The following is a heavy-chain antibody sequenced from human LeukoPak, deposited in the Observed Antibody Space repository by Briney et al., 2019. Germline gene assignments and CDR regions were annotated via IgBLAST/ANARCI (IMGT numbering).Heavy chain of an antibody. Sequence: SETLSLTCTVSGGSISSSSYYWGRIRPPPGRGLEWIGSIYYSGSTYYNPSLKSRVTLSVDTSKNQFSLKLSSVTAADTAVYYCARTILGDSSVLDRWGRGTLVTVSS. CDR1: GGSISSSSYY. CDR2: IYYSGST. J-gene: IGHJ2*01. D-gene: IGHD3-22*01. V-gene: IGHV4-39*01. CDR3: ARTILGDSSVLDR.